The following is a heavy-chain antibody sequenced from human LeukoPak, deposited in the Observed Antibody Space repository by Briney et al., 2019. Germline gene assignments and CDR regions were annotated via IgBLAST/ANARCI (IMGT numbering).Heavy chain of an antibody. CDR1: GYTFTGYY. J-gene: IGHJ6*02. CDR2: INPNSGGT. V-gene: IGHV1-2*02. CDR3: AREYCSSTSCHIADPYYYYYGMDV. Sequence: ASVKVSCKASGYTFTGYYMHWVRQAPGQGLEWTGWINPNSGGTNYAQKFQGRVTMTRDTSISTAYMELSRLRSDDTAVYYCAREYCSSTSCHIADPYYYYYGMDVWGQGTTVTVSS. D-gene: IGHD2-2*01.